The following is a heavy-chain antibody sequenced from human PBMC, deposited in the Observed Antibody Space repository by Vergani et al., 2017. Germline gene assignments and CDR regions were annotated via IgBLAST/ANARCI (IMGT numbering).Heavy chain of an antibody. V-gene: IGHV1-8*01. CDR1: GYTFTSYD. Sequence: QVQLVQSGAEVKKPGASVKVSCKASGYTFTSYDINWVRQATGQGLEWMGWMNPNSGNTGYAQKFKGRVTMTRNTSISTAYMELSSLRSEDTAVYYCARDLSDQLLNYYMDVWGKGTTVTVSS. CDR2: MNPNSGNT. J-gene: IGHJ6*03. D-gene: IGHD2-2*01. CDR3: ARDLSDQLLNYYMDV.